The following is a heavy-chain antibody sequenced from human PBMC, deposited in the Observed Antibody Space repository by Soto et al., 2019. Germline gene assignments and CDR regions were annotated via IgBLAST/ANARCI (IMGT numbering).Heavy chain of an antibody. V-gene: IGHV3-23*04. CDR3: AKGGGGDHGY. J-gene: IGHJ4*02. CDR2: ITITGDTT. Sequence: EVQLVESEGGLVQPGGSLRLSCEASGFIFTTSDMSWVRQAPGKGLEWISSITITGDTTHYADSVKGRFTISRDNSRNTVYLQKNRLRGDAPAVYYCAKGGGGDHGYWGQGTLVAVSS. D-gene: IGHD2-21*02. CDR1: GFIFTTSD.